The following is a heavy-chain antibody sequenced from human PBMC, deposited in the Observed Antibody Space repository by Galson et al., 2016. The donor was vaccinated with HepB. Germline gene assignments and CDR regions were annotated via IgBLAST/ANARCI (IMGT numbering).Heavy chain of an antibody. V-gene: IGHV5-51*01. CDR3: ARLVDTAMVTPYYYDSSGYPYGAFDI. D-gene: IGHD3-22*01. CDR1: GYSFTNYW. CDR2: IYPGDSDT. J-gene: IGHJ3*02. Sequence: KVSCKGSGYSFTNYWIGWVRQMSGKGLEWMGIIYPGDSDTRYSPSFQGQVTISADKSISTAYLQWSSLKASDTAMYYCARLVDTAMVTPYYYDSSGYPYGAFDIWGQGTMVTVSS.